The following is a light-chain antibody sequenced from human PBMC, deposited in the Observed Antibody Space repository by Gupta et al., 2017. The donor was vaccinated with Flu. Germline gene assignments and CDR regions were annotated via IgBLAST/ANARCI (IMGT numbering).Light chain of an antibody. V-gene: IGLV2-11*01. J-gene: IGLJ3*02. CDR3: CSYAGSFTWV. Sequence: QSALTQSRSVSGSPGQSVTISCTGTSSDVGAYHYVSWYQQHPGKAPKLTIYDVTNRPSGVPDRFSGSKSDNTASLTISGLQAEDEADYYCCSYAGSFTWVFGGGTKLTVL. CDR2: DVT. CDR1: SSDVGAYHY.